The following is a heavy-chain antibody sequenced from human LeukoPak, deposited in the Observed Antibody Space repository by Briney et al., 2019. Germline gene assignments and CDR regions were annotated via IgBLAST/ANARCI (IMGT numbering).Heavy chain of an antibody. CDR1: GFTFSNYT. V-gene: IGHV3-30*01. CDR3: ASTYSRGWSKPLDY. Sequence: PGGSLRLSCAASGFTFSNYTMHWVRQAPGKGLEWVAVTSYDGSNIYYADSVKGRFTISRDNSKNTLYLQMNSLRAGDTGVYYCASTYSRGWSKPLDYWGQGTLVTVSS. CDR2: TSYDGSNI. D-gene: IGHD6-19*01. J-gene: IGHJ4*02.